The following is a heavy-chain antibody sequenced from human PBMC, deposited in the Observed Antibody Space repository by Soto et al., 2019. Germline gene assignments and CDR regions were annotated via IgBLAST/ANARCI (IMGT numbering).Heavy chain of an antibody. V-gene: IGHV4-34*01. CDR2: INHSGRT. J-gene: IGHJ5*02. CDR3: ARVPTRRYDILSGYVVGGWFDP. D-gene: IGHD3-9*01. Sequence: SETLSLTCAVYGGSFSGHYWSWIRQPPGKDLEWIGEINHSGRTNYNPSLKSRVTISVDTSKNQFSLKLSSVTAADTAVYYCARVPTRRYDILSGYVVGGWFDPWGQGTPVTVSS. CDR1: GGSFSGHY.